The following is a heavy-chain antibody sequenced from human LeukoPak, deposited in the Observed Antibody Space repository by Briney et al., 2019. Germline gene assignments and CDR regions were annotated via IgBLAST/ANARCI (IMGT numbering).Heavy chain of an antibody. J-gene: IGHJ4*02. CDR2: ISSSSSYI. CDR1: GFTFSSYS. V-gene: IGHV3-21*01. D-gene: IGHD6-13*01. Sequence: PGGSLRLSCAASGFTFSSYSMNWVRQAPGKGLEWVSSISSSSSYIYYADSVKGRFTISRDNAKNSLYLQMNSLRAEDTAVYYCAREKTAAALQDYWGQGTLVTVSS. CDR3: AREKTAAALQDY.